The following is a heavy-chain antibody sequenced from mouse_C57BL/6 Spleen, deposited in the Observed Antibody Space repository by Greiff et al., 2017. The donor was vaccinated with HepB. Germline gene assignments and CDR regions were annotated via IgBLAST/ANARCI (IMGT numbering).Heavy chain of an antibody. Sequence: QVQLKDSGPGLVAPSQSLSITCTVSGFSLTSYGVSWVRQPPGKGLEWLGVIWGDGSTNYHSALIYRLSISKDNSKSQVFLKLNSLQTDDTATYYCAKEKKFYDGYYGGWFAYWGQGTLVTVSA. D-gene: IGHD2-3*01. J-gene: IGHJ3*01. CDR2: IWGDGST. V-gene: IGHV2-3*01. CDR1: GFSLTSYG. CDR3: AKEKKFYDGYYGGWFAY.